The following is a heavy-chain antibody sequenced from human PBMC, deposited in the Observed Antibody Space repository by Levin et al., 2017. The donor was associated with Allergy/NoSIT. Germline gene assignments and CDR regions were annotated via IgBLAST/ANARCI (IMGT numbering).Heavy chain of an antibody. CDR2: FYYSGSS. CDR1: GGSISSYH. CDR3: ARHVYPDGSPFDS. Sequence: SQTLSLTCSVSGGSISSYHWSWIRQPPGKGLEWIGHFYYSGSSNYNPSLKSRVTISVDTSKNQFSLNLTSVTAADTAMYYCARHVYPDGSPFDSWGLGSRVTVSS. V-gene: IGHV4-59*08. D-gene: IGHD3-10*01. J-gene: IGHJ4*02.